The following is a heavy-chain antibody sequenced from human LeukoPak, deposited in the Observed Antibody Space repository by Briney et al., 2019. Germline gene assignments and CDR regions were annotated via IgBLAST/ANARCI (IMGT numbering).Heavy chain of an antibody. D-gene: IGHD3-22*01. CDR3: AKSMIVVPKSAFDI. CDR2: TVGGGDGT. J-gene: IGHJ3*02. V-gene: IGHV3-23*01. Sequence: GGSLRLSCAASGFTFSSTSMSWGRQAPGKGLEWVAVTVGGGDGTYYADSVKGRFTISRDNSNNTLYLQMNSLRAEDTAVYYCAKSMIVVPKSAFDIWGQGTMVTVSS. CDR1: GFTFSSTS.